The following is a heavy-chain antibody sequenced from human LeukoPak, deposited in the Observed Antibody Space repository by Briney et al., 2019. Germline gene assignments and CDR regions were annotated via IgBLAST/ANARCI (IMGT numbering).Heavy chain of an antibody. CDR3: ARRYCSGGTCYSERGAFDI. CDR1: GDSISSSSYY. D-gene: IGHD2-15*01. J-gene: IGHJ3*02. CDR2: IYYSGST. Sequence: SETLSLTCTVSGDSISSSSYYWDWIRQPPGTGLEWIGSIYYSGSTYYNPSLKSRVTISVDTSKNQFSLKLSSVTAADTAVYWCARRYCSGGTCYSERGAFDIWGQGTMVTVSS. V-gene: IGHV4-39*07.